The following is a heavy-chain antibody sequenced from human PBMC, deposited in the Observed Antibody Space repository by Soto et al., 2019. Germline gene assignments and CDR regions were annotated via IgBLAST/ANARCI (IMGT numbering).Heavy chain of an antibody. CDR2: VKSKTDGGTI. CDR1: GFTFSNAW. CDR3: IGTYSGSTMRFDY. J-gene: IGHJ4*02. V-gene: IGHV3-15*01. Sequence: EVQLVESGGGLVKPGGSLRLSCAASGFTFSNAWMTWVRQAPGKGLEWVGRVKSKTDGGTIDYAAPVKDRFTISRDDSKNTLDVQMNSLKTEDTAVYYCIGTYSGSTMRFDYWGQGTLVTVSS. D-gene: IGHD5-12*01.